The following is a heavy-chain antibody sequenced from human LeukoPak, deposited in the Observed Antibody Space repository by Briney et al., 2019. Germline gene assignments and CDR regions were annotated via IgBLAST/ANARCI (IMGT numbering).Heavy chain of an antibody. J-gene: IGHJ5*02. Sequence: GASVKVSCKASGYTFTSYAMNWVRQAPGQGLEWMGWITTTTGNPTYAQGFTGRFVFSLDTSVSTAYLQISSLKAEDTAVYYCARSARGYYDILTGLNWFDPWGQGTLVTVSS. CDR2: ITTTTGNP. D-gene: IGHD3-9*01. V-gene: IGHV7-4-1*02. CDR1: GYTFTSYA. CDR3: ARSARGYYDILTGLNWFDP.